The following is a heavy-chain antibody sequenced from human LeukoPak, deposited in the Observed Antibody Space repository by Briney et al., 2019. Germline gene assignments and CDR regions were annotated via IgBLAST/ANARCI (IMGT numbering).Heavy chain of an antibody. CDR2: ISAYNGNT. J-gene: IGHJ4*02. CDR3: AREGSAYYDFWSGYFY. V-gene: IGHV1-18*01. Sequence: GASVKVSCKASGYTFTSYGISWVRQAPGQGLEWMGWISAYNGNTNYAQKLQGRVTMTTDTSTSTAYMELRSLRSDDTAVCYCAREGSAYYDFWSGYFYWGQGTLVTVSS. D-gene: IGHD3-3*01. CDR1: GYTFTSYG.